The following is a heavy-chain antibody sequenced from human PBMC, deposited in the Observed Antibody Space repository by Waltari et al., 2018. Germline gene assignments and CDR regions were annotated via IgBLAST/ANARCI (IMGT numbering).Heavy chain of an antibody. CDR1: GGSISSSSYY. CDR3: ATKRESSASGFDY. Sequence: QLQLQESGPGLVKPSETLSFTCTVSGGSISSSSYYWGWIRQPPGKGLEWIGSIYYSESTYDNPSLTSRVTISVDTSKNQFALRRSSVTAADTAVYYCATKRESSASGFDYWGQGTLVTVSS. CDR2: IYYSEST. J-gene: IGHJ4*02. V-gene: IGHV4-39*01. D-gene: IGHD6-19*01.